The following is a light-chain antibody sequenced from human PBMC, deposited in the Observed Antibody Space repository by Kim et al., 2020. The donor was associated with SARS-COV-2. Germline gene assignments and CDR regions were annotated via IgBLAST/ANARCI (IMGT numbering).Light chain of an antibody. J-gene: IGLJ7*01. CDR2: QDS. Sequence: SYELTQPPSVSVSPGQTASITCSGDKLGDKYACWYQQKPGQSPVLVIYQDSKRPSGIPERFFGSNSGNTATLTISGTQAMDEADYYCQAWDSSKAVFGGG. CDR1: KLGDKY. CDR3: QAWDSSKAV. V-gene: IGLV3-1*01.